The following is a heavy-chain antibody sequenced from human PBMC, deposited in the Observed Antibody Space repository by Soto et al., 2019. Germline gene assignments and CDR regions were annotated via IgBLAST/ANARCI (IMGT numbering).Heavy chain of an antibody. CDR2: IKSKTDGGTT. D-gene: IGHD1-1*01. CDR3: TTDPRWNDGAFDY. V-gene: IGHV3-15*01. Sequence: PGGSLRLSCAASGFTFSNAWMSWVRQAPGKGLEWVGRIKSKTDGGTTDYAAPVKGRFTISRDDSKNTLYLQMNSLKTEDTAVYYCTTDPRWNDGAFDYWGQGTLVTVSS. J-gene: IGHJ4*02. CDR1: GFTFSNAW.